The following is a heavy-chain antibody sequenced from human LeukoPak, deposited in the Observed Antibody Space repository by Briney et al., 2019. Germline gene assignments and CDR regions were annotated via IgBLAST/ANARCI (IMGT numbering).Heavy chain of an antibody. V-gene: IGHV4-34*01. J-gene: IGHJ5*02. CDR1: GRSFSGYY. CDR3: ARGFGSGAWNWFDP. D-gene: IGHD2-15*01. Sequence: SETLSLTCAVYGRSFSGYYWSWIRQPPGKGLEWIGEINHSGSTNYNPSLKSRVTISVDTSKNQFSLKLSSVTAADTAVYYCARGFGSGAWNWFDPWGQGTLVTVSS. CDR2: INHSGST.